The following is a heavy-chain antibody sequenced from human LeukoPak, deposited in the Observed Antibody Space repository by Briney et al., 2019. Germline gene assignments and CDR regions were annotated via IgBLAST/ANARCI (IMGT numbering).Heavy chain of an antibody. J-gene: IGHJ5*02. D-gene: IGHD2-2*01. CDR2: IYYSGST. CDR1: GGPISSSSYY. CDR3: ARRGYCSSTSCYEYWFDP. V-gene: IGHV4-39*01. Sequence: PSETLSLTCTVSGGPISSSSYYWGWIRQPPGKGLVWIGIIYYSGSTYYNPSLKSRLTISVDTSKNQFSLKLSSVTATDTAVYYCARRGYCSSTSCYEYWFDPWGQGTLVTVSS.